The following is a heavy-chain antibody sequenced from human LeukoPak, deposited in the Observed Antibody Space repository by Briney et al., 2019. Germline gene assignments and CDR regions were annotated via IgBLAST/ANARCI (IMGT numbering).Heavy chain of an antibody. CDR2: IYYSGST. Sequence: PSETLSLTCTVSGDSISTSSYYWGWIRQPPGKGLEWLGSIYYSGSTYYNPSLKSRVTISVDTSKNQFSLNLYSVTAADTAVFYCARSYYYDYRQIDYWGQGTLVTVSS. J-gene: IGHJ4*02. CDR3: ARSYYYDYRQIDY. D-gene: IGHD3-22*01. V-gene: IGHV4-39*01. CDR1: GDSISTSSYY.